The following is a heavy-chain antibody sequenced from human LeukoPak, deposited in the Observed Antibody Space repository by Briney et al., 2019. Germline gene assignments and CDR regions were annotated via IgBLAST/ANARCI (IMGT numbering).Heavy chain of an antibody. Sequence: GGSLRLSCAASGFTFSPAWMHWVRQAPGKGLEWVSRINNDGSYINYADSVKGRFTTSRDNAKNTVNLQMNSLRAEDTAVYFCARDGSAYNLDYWGQGVQVSVSP. D-gene: IGHD5-24*01. CDR3: ARDGSAYNLDY. J-gene: IGHJ4*02. CDR1: GFTFSPAW. CDR2: INNDGSYI. V-gene: IGHV3-74*01.